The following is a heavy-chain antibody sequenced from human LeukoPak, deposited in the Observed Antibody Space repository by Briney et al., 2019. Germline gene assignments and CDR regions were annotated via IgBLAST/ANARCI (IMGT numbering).Heavy chain of an antibody. J-gene: IGHJ4*02. V-gene: IGHV1-8*03. CDR1: GGTFSSYA. Sequence: ASVKVSCKASGGTFSSYAISWARQATGQGLEWMGWMNPNSGNTGYAQKFQGRVTITRNTSISTAYMELSSLRSEDTAVYYCARGRRAAAGTDYWGQGTLVTVSS. D-gene: IGHD6-13*01. CDR2: MNPNSGNT. CDR3: ARGRRAAAGTDY.